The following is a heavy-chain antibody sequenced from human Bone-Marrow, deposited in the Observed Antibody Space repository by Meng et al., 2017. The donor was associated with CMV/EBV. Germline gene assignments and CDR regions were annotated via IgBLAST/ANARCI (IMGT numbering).Heavy chain of an antibody. J-gene: IGHJ6*02. D-gene: IGHD2-21*01. V-gene: IGHV3-9*01. Sequence: SLKISCAASGFTFDDYAMHWVRQAPGKGLEWVSGISWNSGSIGYADSVKGRFTISRDNAQNSLYLQMNSLRAEDTAVYYCARDVSPRSSAYFAIYYFYALDVWGQGTTVTVSS. CDR3: ARDVSPRSSAYFAIYYFYALDV. CDR2: ISWNSGSI. CDR1: GFTFDDYA.